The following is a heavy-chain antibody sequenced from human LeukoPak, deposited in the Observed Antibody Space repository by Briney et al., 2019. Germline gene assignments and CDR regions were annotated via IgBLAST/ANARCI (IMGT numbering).Heavy chain of an antibody. CDR2: IIPMLGIA. J-gene: IGHJ3*02. CDR1: GGTLRSHA. D-gene: IGHD2-2*01. CDR3: ATTYCSSTSCYGIVPAFDI. Sequence: PVKVSCKASGGTLRSHAISWVRQAPGQGLEWMGGIIPMLGIANNAQKFQGRVTITTDESTTTAYMELSSLRSEDTALYYCATTYCSSTSCYGIVPAFDIWGQGTMVTVSS. V-gene: IGHV1-69*10.